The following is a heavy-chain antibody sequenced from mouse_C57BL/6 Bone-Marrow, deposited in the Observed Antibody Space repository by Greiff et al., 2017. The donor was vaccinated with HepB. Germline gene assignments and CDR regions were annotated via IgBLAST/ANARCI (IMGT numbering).Heavy chain of an antibody. CDR3: ARYYYGSSWYAY. J-gene: IGHJ3*01. D-gene: IGHD1-1*01. Sequence: QVQLQQPGAELVMPGASVKLSCKASGYTFTSYLMHWVKQRPGQGLEWIGEIDPSDSYTNYNQKFKGKSTLTVDKSSSTAYMQLSSLTSEDSAVYYCARYYYGSSWYAYWGQGTLVTVSA. CDR2: IDPSDSYT. CDR1: GYTFTSYL. V-gene: IGHV1-69*01.